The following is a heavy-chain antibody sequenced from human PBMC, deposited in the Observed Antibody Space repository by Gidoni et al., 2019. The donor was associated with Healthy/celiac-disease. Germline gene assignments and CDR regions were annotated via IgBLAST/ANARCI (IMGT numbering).Heavy chain of an antibody. CDR1: GGSFSGYY. CDR3: ARGRGWLRFTGISPRYFDY. CDR2: INHSGST. J-gene: IGHJ4*02. D-gene: IGHD5-12*01. V-gene: IGHV4-34*01. Sequence: QVQLQQWGAGLLKPSETLSLTCAVYGGSFSGYYWSWIRQPPGKGLEWIGEINHSGSTNYNPSLKSRVTISVDTSKNQFSLKLSSGTAADTAVYYCARGRGWLRFTGISPRYFDYWGQGTLVTVSS.